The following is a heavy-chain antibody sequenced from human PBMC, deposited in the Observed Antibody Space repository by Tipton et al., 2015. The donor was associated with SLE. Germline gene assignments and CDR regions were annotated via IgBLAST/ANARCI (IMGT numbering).Heavy chain of an antibody. Sequence: QLVQSGAEVEKPGESLRISCKGSGYSFTSYWISWVRQMPGKGLEWMGIIYPGDSDTRYSPSFQGQVTISADKSISTAYLQWSSLKASDTAMYYCARHPVAGKRSRGAFDIWGQGTMVTVSS. V-gene: IGHV5-51*01. J-gene: IGHJ3*02. CDR2: IYPGDSDT. D-gene: IGHD6-19*01. CDR1: GYSFTSYW. CDR3: ARHPVAGKRSRGAFDI.